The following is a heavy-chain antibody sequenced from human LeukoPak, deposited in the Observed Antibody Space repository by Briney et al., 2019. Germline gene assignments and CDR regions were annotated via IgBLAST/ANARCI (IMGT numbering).Heavy chain of an antibody. Sequence: PSETLSLTCTVSGGSISSYYWSWIRQPPGKGLEWIGYIYYSGSTNYNPSLKSRVTISVDSSKNQFSLKLSSVTAAVTAVYYCARGSVHCSGGSCYSDDNYYHYYTPNYYMDVWGKGTTVTVSS. CDR1: GGSISSYY. CDR2: IYYSGST. CDR3: ARGSVHCSGGSCYSDDNYYHYYTPNYYMDV. V-gene: IGHV4-59*01. J-gene: IGHJ6*03. D-gene: IGHD2-15*01.